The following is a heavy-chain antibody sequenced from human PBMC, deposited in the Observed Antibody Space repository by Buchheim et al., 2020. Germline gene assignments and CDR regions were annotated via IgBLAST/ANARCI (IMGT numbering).Heavy chain of an antibody. CDR2: ISYDGSNK. D-gene: IGHD3-10*01. Sequence: QVQLVESGGGVVQPGRSLRLSCAASGFTFSSYAMHWVRQAPGKGLEWVAVISYDGSNKYYADSMKGRFTISRDNSKNTLYLQMNSLRAEDTAVYYCARDALYYGSGSYEFGFDYWGQGTL. V-gene: IGHV3-30*04. J-gene: IGHJ4*02. CDR1: GFTFSSYA. CDR3: ARDALYYGSGSYEFGFDY.